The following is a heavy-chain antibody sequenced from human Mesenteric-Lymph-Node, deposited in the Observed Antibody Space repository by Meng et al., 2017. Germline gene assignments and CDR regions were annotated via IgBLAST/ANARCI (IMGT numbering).Heavy chain of an antibody. D-gene: IGHD3-10*01. Sequence: GSLRLSCAASGFTFSSYAMSWVRQPPGKGLEWIGSIYYSGSPYYNPSLKSRVTISVDTSKNQFSLKLSSVIAADTAVYYCARDYGLGSYSDAFNIWGQGTMVTVSS. V-gene: IGHV4-39*07. J-gene: IGHJ3*02. CDR2: IYYSGSP. CDR3: ARDYGLGSYSDAFNI. CDR1: GFTFSSYA.